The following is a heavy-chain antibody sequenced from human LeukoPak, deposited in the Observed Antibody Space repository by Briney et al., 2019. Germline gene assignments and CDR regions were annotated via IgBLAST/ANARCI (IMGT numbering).Heavy chain of an antibody. CDR1: GYTFTSYA. Sequence: RASVKVSCKASGYTFTSYAMHWVRQAPGQRLEWMGWINAGNGNTKYSQKFQGRVTITRDTSASTAYMELSSLRSEDTAVYYCARDGSYCSSTSCYGGAFDIWGQGTIVTVSS. CDR2: INAGNGNT. J-gene: IGHJ3*02. CDR3: ARDGSYCSSTSCYGGAFDI. D-gene: IGHD2-2*01. V-gene: IGHV1-3*01.